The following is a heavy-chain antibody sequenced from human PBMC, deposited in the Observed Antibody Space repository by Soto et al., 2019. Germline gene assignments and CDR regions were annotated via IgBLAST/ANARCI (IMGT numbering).Heavy chain of an antibody. CDR2: IYYSGST. J-gene: IGHJ5*02. CDR1: GGSISSGGYY. D-gene: IGHD3-10*01. CDR3: AREVVTMVRGVTYFDP. V-gene: IGHV4-31*03. Sequence: QVQLQESGPGLVKPSQTLSLTCTVSGGSISSGGYYWSWIRQHPGKGLEWIGYIYYSGSTYYNPSRKSRVTIPVDTSKNQFSLKLSSVTAADTAVYYCAREVVTMVRGVTYFDPWGQGTLVTVSS.